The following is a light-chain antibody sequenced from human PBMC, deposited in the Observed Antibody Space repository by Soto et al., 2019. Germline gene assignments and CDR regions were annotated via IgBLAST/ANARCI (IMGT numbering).Light chain of an antibody. J-gene: IGLJ7*01. CDR3: SSYTSSSTLGV. CDR2: DVS. CDR1: SSDVGGYNY. Sequence: QSALTQPASVSGSPGQSITISCTGTSSDVGGYNYVSWYQQHPGKAPKLMIYDVSNRPSGVPNRFSGSKSGNTASLTISGLQAEDEADYYCSSYTSSSTLGVFGGGTQLTVL. V-gene: IGLV2-14*01.